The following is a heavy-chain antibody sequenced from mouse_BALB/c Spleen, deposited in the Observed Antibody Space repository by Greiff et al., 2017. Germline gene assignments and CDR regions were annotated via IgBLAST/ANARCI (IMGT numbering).Heavy chain of an antibody. J-gene: IGHJ3*01. CDR3: ARGGSLVLSWFAY. CDR2: ISNGGGST. CDR1: GFTFSSYT. V-gene: IGHV5-12-2*01. Sequence: EVQLVESGGGLVQPGGSLKLSCAASGFTFSSYTMSWVRQTPEKRLEWVAYISNGGGSTYYPDTVKGRFTISRDNAKNTLYLQMSSLKSEDTAMYYCARGGSLVLSWFAYWGQGTLVTVSA. D-gene: IGHD1-1*01.